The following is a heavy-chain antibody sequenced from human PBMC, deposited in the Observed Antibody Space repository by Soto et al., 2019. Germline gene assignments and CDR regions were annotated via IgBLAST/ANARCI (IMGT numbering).Heavy chain of an antibody. Sequence: SVKVSCKASGGTFSSYAISWVRQAPGQGLELMGGIIPIFGTANYAQKFQGRVTITADESTSTAYMELSSLRSEDTAVYYCARDPGIAAAGIPHYYFDYWGQGTLVTVYS. D-gene: IGHD6-13*01. V-gene: IGHV1-69*13. CDR1: GGTFSSYA. CDR2: IIPIFGTA. J-gene: IGHJ4*02. CDR3: ARDPGIAAAGIPHYYFDY.